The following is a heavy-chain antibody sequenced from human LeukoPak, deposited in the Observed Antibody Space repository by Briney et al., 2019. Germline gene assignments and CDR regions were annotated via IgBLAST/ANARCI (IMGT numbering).Heavy chain of an antibody. V-gene: IGHV3-21*01. J-gene: IGHJ3*02. CDR3: ARFSRNDAFDI. D-gene: IGHD2-2*01. Sequence: PGGSLRLSCAASGFTFSSYSMNWVRQAPGKGLEWVSSISSSSYIYYADSVKGRFTISRDNAKNSLYLQMNSLRAEDTAVYYCARFSRNDAFDIWGQGTMVTVSS. CDR1: GFTFSSYS. CDR2: ISSSSYI.